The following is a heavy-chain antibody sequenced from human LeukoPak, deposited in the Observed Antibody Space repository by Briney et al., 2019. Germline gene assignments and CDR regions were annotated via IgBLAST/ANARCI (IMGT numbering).Heavy chain of an antibody. D-gene: IGHD3-16*01. J-gene: IGHJ3*02. CDR2: TYYRSKWYN. CDR3: ARDWGTLTDGFDI. V-gene: IGHV6-1*01. CDR1: GDSVSSNSAA. Sequence: SQTLSLTRALSGDSVSSNSAAWNWIRQSPSRGLEWLRRTYYRSKWYNDNVISVRSRITINPDTSKNQFSLQLNSVTPEDTAVYYCARDWGTLTDGFDIWGQGTMVIVSS.